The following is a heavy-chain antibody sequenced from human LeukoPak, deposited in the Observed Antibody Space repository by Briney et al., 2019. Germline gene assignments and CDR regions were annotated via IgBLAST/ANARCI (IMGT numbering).Heavy chain of an antibody. V-gene: IGHV1-2*02. CDR1: GYTLTRYY. D-gene: IGHD3-3*01. Sequence: GASVKVSYKASGYTLTRYYMLWVRQAPGHGLEWVGWINPNSGGTHYAQKFHGRVTMHRDRHIRKAYMALSRLKSDVTAVDYCSRNTGRAFLEWLLRYWGQGTLVTVSS. CDR3: SRNTGRAFLEWLLRY. CDR2: INPNSGGT. J-gene: IGHJ4*02.